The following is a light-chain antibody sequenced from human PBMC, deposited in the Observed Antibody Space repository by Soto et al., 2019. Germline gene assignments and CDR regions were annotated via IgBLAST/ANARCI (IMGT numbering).Light chain of an antibody. CDR2: DAS. J-gene: IGKJ5*01. V-gene: IGKV1-33*01. CDR1: QTINNY. Sequence: DIQIPPSPSSLSASVGYRVTITCRASQTINNYLNWYQQKPGRAPKLLIYDASNLEAGVPSRCRGSGSGTDFTFTISLQQPEDIATYYCQQYEILPTFGQGTRLEIK. CDR3: QQYEILPT.